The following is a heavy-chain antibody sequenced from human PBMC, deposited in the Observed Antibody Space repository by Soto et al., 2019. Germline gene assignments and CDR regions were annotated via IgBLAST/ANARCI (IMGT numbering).Heavy chain of an antibody. D-gene: IGHD2-8*02. Sequence: QVQLQQWGAGLLKPSETLSLTCAVYGGSFSGYYWTWIRQPPGTGLEWIGEINHSGSTNYNPSLKSRVTISGDTSKTQSSLKRTSVTAADAAVYYCARDKITGLFDYWGQGTLVTVSS. V-gene: IGHV4-34*01. J-gene: IGHJ4*02. CDR1: GGSFSGYY. CDR2: INHSGST. CDR3: ARDKITGLFDY.